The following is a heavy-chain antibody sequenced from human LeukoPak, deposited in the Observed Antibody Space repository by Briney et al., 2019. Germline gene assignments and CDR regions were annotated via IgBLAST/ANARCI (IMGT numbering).Heavy chain of an antibody. Sequence: SETLSLTCAVYGGSFSGYYWSWIRQPPGKGLEWIGEINHSGSTNYNPSLKSRVTISVDTPKNQFSLNLSSVTAADTAVYFCARGRYSFGYWGQGTLVTVSS. D-gene: IGHD5-18*01. CDR2: INHSGST. J-gene: IGHJ4*02. CDR1: GGSFSGYY. V-gene: IGHV4-34*01. CDR3: ARGRYSFGY.